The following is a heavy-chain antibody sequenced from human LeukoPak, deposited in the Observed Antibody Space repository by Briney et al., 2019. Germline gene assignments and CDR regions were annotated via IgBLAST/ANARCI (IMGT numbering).Heavy chain of an antibody. D-gene: IGHD1-26*01. CDR1: GGSFSGYY. Sequence: PSETLSLTCAVYGGSFSGYYWSWIRQPPGKALEWIGYIHDSGSTNYNPSLKSRVTISIDTSKNQFSLKLSSVTAADTAVYYCARVGSYCMDVWGKGSTVTVSS. CDR2: IHDSGST. CDR3: ARVGSYCMDV. V-gene: IGHV4-59*01. J-gene: IGHJ6*03.